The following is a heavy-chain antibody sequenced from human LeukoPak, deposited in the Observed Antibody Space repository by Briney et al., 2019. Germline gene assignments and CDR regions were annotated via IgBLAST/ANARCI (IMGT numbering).Heavy chain of an antibody. CDR1: GYTFTSYY. CDR3: ARGIATAGYDY. Sequence: ASVKVSCKASGYTFTSYYLHWVRQAPGRGLEWMGIINPRGGTTSFAQKFQGRVTMTRDTSTSTVYMDLSSLRSDDTAVYYCARGIATAGYDYWGQGTLVTVSS. D-gene: IGHD6-13*01. J-gene: IGHJ4*02. CDR2: INPRGGTT. V-gene: IGHV1-46*01.